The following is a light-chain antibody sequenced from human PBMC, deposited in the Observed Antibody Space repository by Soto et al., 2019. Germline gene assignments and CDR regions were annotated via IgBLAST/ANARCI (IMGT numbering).Light chain of an antibody. Sequence: EIVMTQSPVTLSVSPGERATLSCRASQSVSSNLAWYQQKPGQAPRLLIYGASTRATGIPARFSGSGSGTEFTLTISSLQSEDFAVYYCQKYNNRPPYTFGQGTKLDI. J-gene: IGKJ2*01. CDR1: QSVSSN. CDR3: QKYNNRPPYT. V-gene: IGKV3-15*01. CDR2: GAS.